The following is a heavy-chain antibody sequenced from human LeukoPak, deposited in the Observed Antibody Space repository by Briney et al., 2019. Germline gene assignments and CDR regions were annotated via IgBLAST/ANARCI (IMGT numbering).Heavy chain of an antibody. J-gene: IGHJ6*03. CDR1: GGSISSSSYY. CDR3: AREYYYGSGSPLDYYYYMDV. CDR2: IYYSGST. D-gene: IGHD3-10*01. Sequence: PSETLSLTCTVSGGSISSSSYYWGWIRQPPGKGLEWIGSIYYSGSTYYNPSLKSRVTISVDTSKNQFSLKLSSVTAADTAVYYCAREYYYGSGSPLDYYYYMDVWGKGTTVTVSS. V-gene: IGHV4-39*02.